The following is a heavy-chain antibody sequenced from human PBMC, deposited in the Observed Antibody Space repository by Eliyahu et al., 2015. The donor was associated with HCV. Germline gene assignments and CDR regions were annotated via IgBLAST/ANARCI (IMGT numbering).Heavy chain of an antibody. CDR1: GFTFSDHH. Sequence: EVQLVESGGGLVQPGGSLXVSCXASGFTFSDHHMDWVRQAPGKGLEWVGRSRDKETSHRTEYAASVRGRFSISRDDSRNSVYLEMNSLKTEDTAVYYCVRYLSRGDMDVWGQGTTVTVSS. D-gene: IGHD3-10*01. CDR2: SRDKETSHRT. J-gene: IGHJ6*02. V-gene: IGHV3-72*01. CDR3: VRYLSRGDMDV.